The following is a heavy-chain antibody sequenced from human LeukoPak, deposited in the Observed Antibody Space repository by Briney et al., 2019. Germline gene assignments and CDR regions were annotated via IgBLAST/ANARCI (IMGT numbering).Heavy chain of an antibody. CDR2: IYSDGGT. Sequence: PGGSLRLSCAASGFTFSANYMSWVRQGPGKGLDWISSIYSDGGTNYADSVKGRFTISRDNSKNTLYLQMNSLRPEDTAVYYCARDGGFGGPGGDNWFDSWGQGALVTVSS. V-gene: IGHV3-66*02. J-gene: IGHJ5*01. D-gene: IGHD3-16*01. CDR1: GFTFSANY. CDR3: ARDGGFGGPGGDNWFDS.